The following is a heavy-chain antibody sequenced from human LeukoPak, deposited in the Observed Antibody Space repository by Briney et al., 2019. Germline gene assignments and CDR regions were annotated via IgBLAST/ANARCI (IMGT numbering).Heavy chain of an antibody. CDR2: IYSGGST. CDR1: GFTVSSQY. J-gene: IGHJ6*02. Sequence: PGGSLRLSCAASGFTVSSQYMNWVRQAPGKGLEWVSVIYSGGSTYYADSVQGRFIISRDNSKHTVYLQMNSLRAEDTAVYYCARRVVISAHRYAMDVWGQGTTVTVSS. D-gene: IGHD4-23*01. V-gene: IGHV3-66*01. CDR3: ARRVVISAHRYAMDV.